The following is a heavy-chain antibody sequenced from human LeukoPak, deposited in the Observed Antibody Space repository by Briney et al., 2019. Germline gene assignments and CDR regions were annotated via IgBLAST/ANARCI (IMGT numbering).Heavy chain of an antibody. CDR1: GFTFSNSA. CDR3: AKGIYSSGWSYFDY. Sequence: PGGCLRLSCAASGFTFSNSAMSWVRQAPGKGLEWGSTLSGSGITTYYADSVKGRFTISRDNSKNTLYLQMNSLRAEDTAVYYCAKGIYSSGWSYFDYWGHGTLVTVSS. V-gene: IGHV3-23*01. J-gene: IGHJ4*01. D-gene: IGHD6-19*01. CDR2: LSGSGITT.